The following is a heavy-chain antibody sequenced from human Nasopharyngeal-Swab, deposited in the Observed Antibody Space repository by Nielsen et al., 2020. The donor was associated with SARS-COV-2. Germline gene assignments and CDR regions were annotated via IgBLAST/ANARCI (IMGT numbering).Heavy chain of an antibody. CDR1: GYTLTELS. Sequence: ASVKVSCKVSGYTLTELSMHWVRQAPGKGLEWMGGFDPEDGETIYAQKFQGRVTMTRDTSISTAYMELSRLRSDDTAVYYCAKAMRITMIGYYYYGMDVWGQGTTVTVSS. J-gene: IGHJ6*02. CDR2: FDPEDGET. D-gene: IGHD3-22*01. V-gene: IGHV1-24*01. CDR3: AKAMRITMIGYYYYGMDV.